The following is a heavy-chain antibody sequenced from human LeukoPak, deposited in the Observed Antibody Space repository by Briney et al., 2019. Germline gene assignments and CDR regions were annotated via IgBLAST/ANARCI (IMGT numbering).Heavy chain of an antibody. V-gene: IGHV5-10-1*01. Sequence: GESLKISCKGSGYSFTSYWISWVRQMPGKGLEWMGRIDPSDSYTNYSPSFQGHVTISADKSISTAYLQWSSLKASDTAMYYCARRRRDYYYYYGMDVWGQGTTVTVSS. J-gene: IGHJ6*02. CDR1: GYSFTSYW. CDR3: ARRRRDYYYYYGMDV. CDR2: IDPSDSYT.